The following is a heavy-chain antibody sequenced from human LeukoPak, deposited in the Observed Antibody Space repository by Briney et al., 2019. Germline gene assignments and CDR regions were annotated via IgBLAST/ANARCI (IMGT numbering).Heavy chain of an antibody. CDR2: IKSKTDGGTT. D-gene: IGHD3-22*01. Sequence: PGGSLRLSCAASGLTFSIAWMTWVRQAPGKGLEWVGRIKSKTDGGTTEYAATVKGRFTISRDDSKNTLYLQMSGLKTEDTAVYYCTTALNYFHSSGYPVWGQGTLVTVSS. CDR3: TTALNYFHSSGYPV. CDR1: GLTFSIAW. J-gene: IGHJ4*02. V-gene: IGHV3-15*01.